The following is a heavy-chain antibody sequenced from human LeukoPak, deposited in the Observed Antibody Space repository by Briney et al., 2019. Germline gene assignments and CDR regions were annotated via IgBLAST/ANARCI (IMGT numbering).Heavy chain of an antibody. CDR3: ARNRLGASGYYYYMDV. CDR1: GFTFSASA. Sequence: SVRVSCKASGFTFSASAIQWVRQARGQRPEWIGWIVVGSGNTNYAQKFQERVTITRDTSISTAYMELSRLRSDDTAVYYCARNRLGASGYYYYMDVWGKGTTVTVSS. D-gene: IGHD3-16*01. J-gene: IGHJ6*03. CDR2: IVVGSGNT. V-gene: IGHV1-58*02.